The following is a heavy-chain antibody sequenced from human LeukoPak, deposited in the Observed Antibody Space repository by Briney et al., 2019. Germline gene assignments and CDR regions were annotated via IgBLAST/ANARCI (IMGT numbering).Heavy chain of an antibody. V-gene: IGHV4-4*09. CDR3: ARHDAGIAARPFDN. Sequence: SVTLSLTCTVSGGSISTYYWSWMRRPPGKGLEWIAYIHASGPTNYNPSPKSRISISVDTSKNQFSLKLSSVTAADTAVYYCARHDAGIAARPFDNWGQGTLVTVSA. CDR2: IHASGPT. D-gene: IGHD6-6*01. CDR1: GGSISTYY. J-gene: IGHJ4*02.